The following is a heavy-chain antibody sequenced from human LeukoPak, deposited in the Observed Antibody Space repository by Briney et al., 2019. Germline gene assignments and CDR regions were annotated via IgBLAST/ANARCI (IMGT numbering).Heavy chain of an antibody. J-gene: IGHJ5*02. CDR1: GYTFTSYY. CDR3: ARESGFIAAASEGGNWFDP. V-gene: IGHV1-2*02. CDR2: INPNSGGT. Sequence: GASVKVSCKASGYTFTSYYMHWVRQAPGQGLEWMGWINPNSGGTNYAQKFQGRVTMTRDTSISTAYMELSRLRSDDTAVYYCARESGFIAAASEGGNWFDPWGQGTLVTVSS. D-gene: IGHD6-13*01.